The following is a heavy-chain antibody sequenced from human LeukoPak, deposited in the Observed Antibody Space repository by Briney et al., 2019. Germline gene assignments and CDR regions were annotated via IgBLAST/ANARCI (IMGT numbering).Heavy chain of an antibody. J-gene: IGHJ4*02. Sequence: PGGSLRLSCAASGFTFSSYGMHWVRQAPGKGLEWVAVIWYDGSNKYYADSVKGRFTISRDNSKNTLYLQMNSLRAEDTAVYYCARDQGSGSYPSLIDYWGQGTLVTVSS. D-gene: IGHD1-26*01. CDR2: IWYDGSNK. V-gene: IGHV3-33*01. CDR3: ARDQGSGSYPSLIDY. CDR1: GFTFSSYG.